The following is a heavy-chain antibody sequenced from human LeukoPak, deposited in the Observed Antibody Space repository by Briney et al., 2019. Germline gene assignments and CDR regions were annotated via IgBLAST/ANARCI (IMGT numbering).Heavy chain of an antibody. CDR3: ARGGTYVDY. Sequence: SGGSLRLSCAASGFNFRSYSISWVHEAPGQGLEWVSSISSISSYIYYADSVKRRFTNSRDNAKNSLYLQMNSLRAEDTAVYYCARGGTYVDYWGQGTLVTVSS. CDR1: GFNFRSYS. D-gene: IGHD1-1*01. J-gene: IGHJ4*02. CDR2: ISSISSYI. V-gene: IGHV3-21*01.